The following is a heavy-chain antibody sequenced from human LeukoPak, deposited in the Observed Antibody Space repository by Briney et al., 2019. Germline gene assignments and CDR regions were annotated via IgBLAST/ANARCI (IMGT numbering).Heavy chain of an antibody. CDR3: ARDPGTYFASDY. J-gene: IGHJ4*02. CDR1: GFTFSNAW. Sequence: GGSLRLSCAASGFTFSNAWMSWVRQAPGKGLEWVGRIKSKTDGGTTDYAAPVKGRFTISRDDSKNTLYLQMNSLRAEDTAVYYCARDPGTYFASDYWGQGTLVTVSS. CDR2: IKSKTDGGTT. V-gene: IGHV3-15*01. D-gene: IGHD3-10*01.